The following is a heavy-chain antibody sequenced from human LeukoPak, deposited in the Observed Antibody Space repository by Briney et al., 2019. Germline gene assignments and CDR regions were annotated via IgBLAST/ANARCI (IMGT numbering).Heavy chain of an antibody. CDR1: GFTFSSYS. J-gene: IGHJ6*02. CDR2: ISSSSSYI. CDR3: ARDWSGSRGDYLPGTVYYYYGMDV. V-gene: IGHV3-21*01. D-gene: IGHD4-17*01. Sequence: GGSLRLSCAASGFTFSSYSMNWVRQAPGKGLEWVSSISSSSSYIYYADSVKGRFTISRDNAKNSLYLQMNSLRAEDTAVYYCARDWSGSRGDYLPGTVYYYYGMDVWGQGTTVTVSS.